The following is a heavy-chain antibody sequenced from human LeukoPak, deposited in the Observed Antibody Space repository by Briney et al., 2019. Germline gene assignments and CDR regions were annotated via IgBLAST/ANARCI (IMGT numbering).Heavy chain of an antibody. D-gene: IGHD6-19*01. J-gene: IGHJ5*02. V-gene: IGHV1-8*03. CDR1: GYTFTNYD. Sequence: GASVKVSCKASGYTFTNYDINWVRQATGQGLEWMGWMNPDNGNTGYALRFQGRVTITRNTSISTAYMELSSLRSEDTAVYYCARGGAVAGHNWFDPWGQGTLVTVSS. CDR2: MNPDNGNT. CDR3: ARGGAVAGHNWFDP.